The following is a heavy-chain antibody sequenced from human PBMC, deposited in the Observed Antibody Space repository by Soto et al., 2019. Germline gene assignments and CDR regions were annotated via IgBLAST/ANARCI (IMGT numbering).Heavy chain of an antibody. CDR3: AREVVATIFGVPYNWFDP. Sequence: QLQLQESGSGLVKPSQTLSLTCAVSGGSISSGGYSWSWIRQPPGKGLEWIGYIYHSGSTYYNPSLKCRVTIAVDRSKDQYSLKLSSVTAADTAVYYWAREVVATIFGVPYNWFDPWGQGTLVTVSS. CDR1: GGSISSGGYS. CDR2: IYHSGST. J-gene: IGHJ5*02. D-gene: IGHD5-12*01. V-gene: IGHV4-30-2*01.